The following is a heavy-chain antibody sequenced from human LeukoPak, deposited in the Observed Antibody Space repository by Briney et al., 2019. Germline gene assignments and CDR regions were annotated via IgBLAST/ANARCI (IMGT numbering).Heavy chain of an antibody. V-gene: IGHV3-74*01. CDR3: ARTFAAAHIDY. J-gene: IGHJ4*02. CDR1: GFTFSGYW. CDR2: IKSDGSST. Sequence: PGGSLRLSCAASGFTFSGYWMHWVRQAPGKGLVWVSRIKSDGSSTTYADSVKGRFTISRDNAKNTLYLEMNSLRAEDTAVYYCARTFAAAHIDYWGQGTPVTVSS. D-gene: IGHD2-15*01.